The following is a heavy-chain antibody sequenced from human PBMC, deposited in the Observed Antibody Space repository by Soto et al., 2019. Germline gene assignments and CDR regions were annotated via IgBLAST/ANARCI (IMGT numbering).Heavy chain of an antibody. CDR2: ISYDGSNK. V-gene: IGHV3-30-3*01. CDR1: GFTFRNYA. Sequence: QVQLVESGGGVVQPGRSLRLSCAASGFTFRNYAMHWVRQAPGKGLECVAVISYDGSNKFYRDYVKGRFTISRDNSKNTLYLQINSLRYEDTAVYYCARGDREDIAVVVGVRPGEHGVDVWGQGTTVTVSS. J-gene: IGHJ6*02. D-gene: IGHD2-15*01. CDR3: ARGDREDIAVVVGVRPGEHGVDV.